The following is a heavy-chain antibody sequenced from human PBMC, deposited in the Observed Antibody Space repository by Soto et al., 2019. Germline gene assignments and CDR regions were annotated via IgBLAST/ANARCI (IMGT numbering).Heavy chain of an antibody. V-gene: IGHV3-33*01. CDR2: IWYDGSNK. CDR3: ARDKHSGWYRGHFDY. Sequence: QVQLVESGGGVVQPGRSLRLSCAASGFTFSSYGMHWVRQAPGKGLAWVAVIWYDGSNKYYADSVKGRFTISRDNSKNTLYLQMNSLRAEDTAVYYCARDKHSGWYRGHFDYWGQGTLVTVSS. J-gene: IGHJ4*02. D-gene: IGHD6-19*01. CDR1: GFTFSSYG.